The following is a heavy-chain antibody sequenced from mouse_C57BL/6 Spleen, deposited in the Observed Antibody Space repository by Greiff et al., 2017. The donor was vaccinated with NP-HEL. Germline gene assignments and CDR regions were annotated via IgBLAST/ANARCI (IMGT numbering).Heavy chain of an antibody. CDR2: IDPHSGGT. J-gene: IGHJ4*01. CDR1: GYTFTSYW. CDR3: ARVEFRSYYDAMDY. D-gene: IGHD1-3*01. Sequence: QVQLQQPGAELVKPGASVKLSCKASGYTFTSYWMHWVKQRPGRGLEWIGRIDPHSGGTKYNEKFKSKATLTVDKPSSTAYMKLSSLTSEDSAVYYCARVEFRSYYDAMDYWGQGTSVTVSS. V-gene: IGHV1-72*01.